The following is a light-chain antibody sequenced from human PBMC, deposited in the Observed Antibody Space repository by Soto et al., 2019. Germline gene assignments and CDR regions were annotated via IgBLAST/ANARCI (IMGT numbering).Light chain of an antibody. CDR2: LGS. CDR3: MQALQTHRT. V-gene: IGKV2-28*01. CDR1: QSLLHSNGYNS. Sequence: EIVLTQSPLSLPVTPGEPASISCRSSQSLLHSNGYNSLDWYLQKPGQSLQLLIYLGSNRASGVTEKFSVSGSGTDFTLKISRVKAEDVGVYYFMQALQTHRTFGQGTKVDIK. J-gene: IGKJ1*01.